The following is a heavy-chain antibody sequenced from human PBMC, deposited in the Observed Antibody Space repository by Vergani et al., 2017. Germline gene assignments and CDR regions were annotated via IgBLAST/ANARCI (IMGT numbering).Heavy chain of an antibody. V-gene: IGHV4-39*01. J-gene: IGHJ5*02. CDR2: IYYSGST. D-gene: IGHD1-26*01. CDR3: ARQGLEWELNWFDP. CDR1: GGSISSSSYY. Sequence: QLQLQESGPGLVKPSETLSLTCTVSGGSISSSSYYWGWIRQPPGKGLGWIGSIYYSGSTYYNPSLKSRVTISVDTSKNQFSLKLSSVTAADTAVYYCARQGLEWELNWFDPWGQGTLVTVSS.